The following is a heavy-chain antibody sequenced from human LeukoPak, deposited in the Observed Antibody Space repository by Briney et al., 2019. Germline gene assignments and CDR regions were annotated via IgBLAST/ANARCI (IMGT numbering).Heavy chain of an antibody. CDR2: IYPGNSDT. J-gene: IGHJ5*02. V-gene: IGHV5-51*01. CDR1: GYSFTSYW. D-gene: IGHD3-10*01. Sequence: GESLKISCKGSGYSFTSYWIGWVRQMPGKGLDWMGIIYPGNSDTRYSPSFQGQVTFSADRSTSTAYLQWSSLKASDTAMYYCARLGGVLAPFDPRGQGTLVTVSS. CDR3: ARLGGVLAPFDP.